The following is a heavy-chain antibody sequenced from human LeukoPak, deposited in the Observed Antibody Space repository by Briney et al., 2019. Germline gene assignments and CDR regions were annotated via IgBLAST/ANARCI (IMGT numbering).Heavy chain of an antibody. Sequence: GRSLRLSCAASGFTFSSYAMHWVRQAPGKGLEWVAVISYDGSNKYYADSVKGRFTISRDNSKNTLYLQMNSLRAEDTAVYYCASIEWSKPRYYYYYYYMDVWGKGTTVTVSS. CDR1: GFTFSSYA. J-gene: IGHJ6*03. D-gene: IGHD3-3*01. V-gene: IGHV3-30*04. CDR3: ASIEWSKPRYYYYYYYMDV. CDR2: ISYDGSNK.